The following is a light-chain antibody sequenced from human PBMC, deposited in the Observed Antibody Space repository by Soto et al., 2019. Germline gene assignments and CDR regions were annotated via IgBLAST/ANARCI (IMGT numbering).Light chain of an antibody. CDR2: DAS. Sequence: DIQMTQSPSTLSSSVGDRVTLTCRASQNVFTWLAWYQHRPGKAPKLLISDASILESGVPSRFSGSGSVTEFTLTITSLQSDDFATYYCQEYNSHSFGGGTKVEIK. J-gene: IGKJ4*01. CDR1: QNVFTW. CDR3: QEYNSHS. V-gene: IGKV1-5*01.